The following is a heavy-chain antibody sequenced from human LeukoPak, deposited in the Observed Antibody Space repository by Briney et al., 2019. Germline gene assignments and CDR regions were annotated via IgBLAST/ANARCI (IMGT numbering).Heavy chain of an antibody. Sequence: LSGGSLRLSCAASGFTFSGSAMHWVRQASGKGLEWVGRIRSKTNSYATEYAVSVKGRFIISRDDSKNTVFLQMNSLKTEDTAVYYCTRLRGEKASGDYWGQGTLVTVSS. CDR2: IRSKTNSYAT. CDR3: TRLRGEKASGDY. CDR1: GFTFSGSA. J-gene: IGHJ4*02. D-gene: IGHD3-10*01. V-gene: IGHV3-73*01.